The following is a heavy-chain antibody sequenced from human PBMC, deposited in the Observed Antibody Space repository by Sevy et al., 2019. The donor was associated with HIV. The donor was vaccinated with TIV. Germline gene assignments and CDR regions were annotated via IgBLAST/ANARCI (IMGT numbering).Heavy chain of an antibody. CDR3: VRDHHLRGRHWFDS. CDR1: GGSRISPTFC. J-gene: IGHJ5*01. Sequence: SETLSLTYTASGGSRISPTFCWGWVRQPPGERLEWIAAMHYGGNTYYNPSLKGRVAMSVDTSKNQFSLNLTSVTAADAAVYHCVRDHHLRGRHWFDSWGQGALVTVSS. CDR2: MHYGGNT. V-gene: IGHV4-39*02. D-gene: IGHD3-16*01.